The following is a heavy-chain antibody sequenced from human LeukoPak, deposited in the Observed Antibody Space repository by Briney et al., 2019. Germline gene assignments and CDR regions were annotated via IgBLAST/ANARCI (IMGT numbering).Heavy chain of an antibody. CDR1: GFTFSSYA. D-gene: IGHD5-12*01. Sequence: PGGSLRLSCAASGFTFSSYAMHWVRQAPGKGLEWVAVISYDGSNKYYADSVKGRFTISRDNSKNTLYLQMNSLRAEDTAVYYCARDWKSGYDSVDAFDIWGQGTMVTVSS. CDR3: ARDWKSGYDSVDAFDI. V-gene: IGHV3-30-3*01. J-gene: IGHJ3*02. CDR2: ISYDGSNK.